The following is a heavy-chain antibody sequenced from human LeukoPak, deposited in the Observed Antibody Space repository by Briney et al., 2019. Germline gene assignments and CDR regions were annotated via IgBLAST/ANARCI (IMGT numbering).Heavy chain of an antibody. V-gene: IGHV4-59*01. CDR1: GGSISSYY. CDR3: GGRSGYYPSIDY. Sequence: SETLSLTCTVSGGSISSYYWSWIRQPPGKGLEWIGYIYYSGSTNYNPSLKSRVTILVDTSKNQFSLKLSSVTAADTAVYYCGGRSGYYPSIDYWGQGTLVTVSS. D-gene: IGHD3-22*01. CDR2: IYYSGST. J-gene: IGHJ4*02.